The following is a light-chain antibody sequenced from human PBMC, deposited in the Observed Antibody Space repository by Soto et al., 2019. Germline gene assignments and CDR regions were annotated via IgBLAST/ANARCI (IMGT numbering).Light chain of an antibody. CDR2: AAS. V-gene: IGKV1-39*01. J-gene: IGKJ5*01. CDR1: QSISSY. Sequence: TPMTHSACALSASVRDRVTSTCSASQSISSYLNWYQQKPGKAPKLLIYAASSLQSGVPSRFSGSGSGTDFTLTISSMQDEDFATYYCQQSYSTPHTFGQGTRLEIK. CDR3: QQSYSTPHT.